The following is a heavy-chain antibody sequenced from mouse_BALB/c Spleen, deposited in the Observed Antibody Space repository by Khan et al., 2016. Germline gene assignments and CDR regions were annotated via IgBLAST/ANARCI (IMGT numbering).Heavy chain of an antibody. J-gene: IGHJ4*01. Sequence: EVQLQESGPGLVKPSQSLSLTCTVTGYSITSDYAWNWIRQFPGNKLEWMGYISYSGSTSYNPSLKSRISITRETSKNQFFLQLNSVTTEDTATYYCARRNFPMSTNAMDYWGQGTAVTVSS. V-gene: IGHV3-2*02. CDR3: ARRNFPMSTNAMDY. D-gene: IGHD2-4*01. CDR1: GYSITSDYA. CDR2: ISYSGST.